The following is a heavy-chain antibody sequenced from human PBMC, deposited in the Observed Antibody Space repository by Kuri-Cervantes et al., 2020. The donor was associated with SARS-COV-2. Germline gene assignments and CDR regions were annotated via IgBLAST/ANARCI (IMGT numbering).Heavy chain of an antibody. CDR3: AKDRDYYDSSGSSFDY. D-gene: IGHD3-22*01. J-gene: IGHJ4*02. CDR2: ISYDGSNK. CDR1: GFTFSSCA. Sequence: GGSLRLSCAASGFTFSSCAMHWVRLAPGKGLEWMAIISYDGSNKYYADSVKGRFTISRDNSKNTLYLQMNSLRAEDTAVYYCAKDRDYYDSSGSSFDYWGQGTLVTVSS. V-gene: IGHV3-30*04.